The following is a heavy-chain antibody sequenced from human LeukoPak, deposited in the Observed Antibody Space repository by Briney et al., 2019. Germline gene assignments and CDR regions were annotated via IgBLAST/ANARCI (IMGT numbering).Heavy chain of an antibody. J-gene: IGHJ4*02. CDR1: GGSVSSYY. D-gene: IGHD3-16*01. CDR2: IYYSGST. Sequence: PSETLSLTCTVSGGSVSSYYWTWIRQPPGKGLDWIGYIYYSGSTNYNPSLNSRVTISVDTSKNQFSLKLSSVTAADTVVYYCARFGSLREPIHDYWGQGTLVTVSS. CDR3: ARFGSLREPIHDY. V-gene: IGHV4-59*02.